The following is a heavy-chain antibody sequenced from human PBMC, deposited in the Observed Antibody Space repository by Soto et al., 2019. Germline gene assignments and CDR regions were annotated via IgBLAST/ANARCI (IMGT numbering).Heavy chain of an antibody. CDR1: AFVFSDYT. Sequence: VQLVESGGGLVKPSQSLRLSCAASAFVFSDYTVPWVHQAPGQGLEWVSSISARGRYISYADSVKGRFTISRDNAENPLFFQMDRLRAEDTALYYCARRRLSNGEDYFDFWGQGTVVCVSS. CDR2: ISARGRYI. J-gene: IGHJ4*02. V-gene: IGHV3-21*01. CDR3: ARRRLSNGEDYFDF. D-gene: IGHD4-17*01.